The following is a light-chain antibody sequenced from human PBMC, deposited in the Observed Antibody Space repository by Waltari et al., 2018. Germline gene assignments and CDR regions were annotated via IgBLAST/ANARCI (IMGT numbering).Light chain of an antibody. CDR1: QSITNNF. CDR2: GAS. J-gene: IGKJ1*01. CDR3: QQYGGSPTWT. Sequence: EIVLTQSPGTLSLSLGDRATLSCRASQSITNNFLAWYQLKPGQAPRLLIYGASSRATGIPDRFSGSGSGADFTLTISRLEPEDFAVYYCQQYGGSPTWTFGQGTKVEIK. V-gene: IGKV3-20*01.